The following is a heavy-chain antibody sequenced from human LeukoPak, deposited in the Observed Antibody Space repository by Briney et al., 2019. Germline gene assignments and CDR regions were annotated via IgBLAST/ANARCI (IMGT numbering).Heavy chain of an antibody. D-gene: IGHD1/OR15-1a*01. CDR2: INHSGGT. CDR1: GGSFSGYY. CDR3: ARTNTVFYYFDY. Sequence: SETLSLTCAVYGGSFSGYYWSWIRQPPGKGLEGIGEINHSGGTNYNPSLKSRVTTSVDTSKNQFSLKLSSVTAADRAVYYCARTNTVFYYFDYWGQGTLVTVSS. J-gene: IGHJ4*02. V-gene: IGHV4-34*01.